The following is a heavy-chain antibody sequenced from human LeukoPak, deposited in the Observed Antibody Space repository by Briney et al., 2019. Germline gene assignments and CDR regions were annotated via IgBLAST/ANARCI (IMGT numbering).Heavy chain of an antibody. D-gene: IGHD3-22*01. CDR2: IFSEGSHK. Sequence: GRSLTLSCTASGFTFRNYAMHWVRQAPGKGLEWVADIFSEGSHKYYADSVKGRFTISRDDSKNTLYLEMNSLRAEDTAVYYCGKDPGYYYDSSGYYSAYYMDVWGKGATVTISS. CDR1: GFTFRNYA. V-gene: IGHV3-30*04. CDR3: GKDPGYYYDSSGYYSAYYMDV. J-gene: IGHJ6*03.